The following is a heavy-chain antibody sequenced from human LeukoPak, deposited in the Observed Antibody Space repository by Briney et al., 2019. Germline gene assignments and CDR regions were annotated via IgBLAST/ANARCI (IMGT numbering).Heavy chain of an antibody. J-gene: IGHJ4*02. CDR1: GFTFSDYG. Sequence: GGSLRLSCAASGFTFSDYGIHWVRQAPGKGLEWVTVISTDGKDKKYADSVKGRFAISRDNSKNTLDLQMDSLRAEDTAVYYCAKDQKWGPADYYFDSWGQGTLVTVSS. CDR3: AKDQKWGPADYYFDS. V-gene: IGHV3-30*18. CDR2: ISTDGKDK. D-gene: IGHD2-2*01.